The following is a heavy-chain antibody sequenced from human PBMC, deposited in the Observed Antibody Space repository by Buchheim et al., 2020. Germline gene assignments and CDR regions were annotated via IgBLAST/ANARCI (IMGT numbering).Heavy chain of an antibody. D-gene: IGHD2-8*02. CDR2: VNHSGST. V-gene: IGHV4-34*01. CDR1: NGSFSGYY. CDR3: ARGSTGASRPCDY. J-gene: IGHJ4*02. Sequence: QVQLQQWGAGLLKPSETLSLTCAVYNGSFSGYYWNWIRQPPGKGLEWIGEVNHSGSTNYNPSLKSRVTISIHTSKKQFSLKLSSVTAADTAVYYCARGSTGASRPCDYWGQGTL.